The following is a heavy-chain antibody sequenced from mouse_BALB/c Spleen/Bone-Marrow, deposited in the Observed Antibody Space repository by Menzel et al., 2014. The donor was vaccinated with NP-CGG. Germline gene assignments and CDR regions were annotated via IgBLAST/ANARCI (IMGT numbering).Heavy chain of an antibody. D-gene: IGHD1-1*01. CDR3: AREDGLWYFDV. CDR2: ILPGSGST. V-gene: IGHV1-9*01. J-gene: IGHJ1*01. Sequence: LEESGAELMKPGASVKISCKATGYTFSSYWIEWVKQRPGHGLEWIGEILPGSGSTNYNEKFKGKATFTADTSSNTAHMQLSSLTSEDSAVYYCAREDGLWYFDVWGAGTTVTVSS. CDR1: GYTFSSYW.